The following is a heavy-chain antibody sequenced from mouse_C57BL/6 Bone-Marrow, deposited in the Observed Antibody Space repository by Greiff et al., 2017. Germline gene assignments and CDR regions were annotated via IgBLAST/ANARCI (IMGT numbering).Heavy chain of an antibody. CDR1: GFTFSDYY. CDR2: INYDGSST. CDR3: ARDTGSSYGYFYV. Sequence: EVQRVESEGGLVQPGSSMKLSCTASGFTFSDYYMAWVRQVPEKGLEWVANINYDGSSTYYLDSLKSRFIISRDNAKNILYLQMSSLKSEDTATYYWARDTGSSYGYFYVWGTGTTVTVSS. J-gene: IGHJ1*03. V-gene: IGHV5-16*01. D-gene: IGHD1-1*01.